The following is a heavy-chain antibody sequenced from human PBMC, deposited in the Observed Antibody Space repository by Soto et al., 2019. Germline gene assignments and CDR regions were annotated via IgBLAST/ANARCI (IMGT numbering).Heavy chain of an antibody. CDR1: GFTFSSYA. D-gene: IGHD6-13*01. CDR3: ARDLLAAAGGDSGF. Sequence: VQLLESGGGLVQPGGSLRLSCAASGFTFSSYAMHWVRQAPGKGLEWVAVISYDGSNKYYADSVKGRFTISRDNSKNTLYLQMNSLRAEDTAVYYCARDLLAAAGGDSGFWGQGTLVTVSS. J-gene: IGHJ4*02. CDR2: ISYDGSNK. V-gene: IGHV3-30-3*01.